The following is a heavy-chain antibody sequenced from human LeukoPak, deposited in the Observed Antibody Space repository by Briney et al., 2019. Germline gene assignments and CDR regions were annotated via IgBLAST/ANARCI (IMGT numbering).Heavy chain of an antibody. CDR3: ARGYCSSTSCSNWFDP. Sequence: SVKVSCKASGFTFTHSAVQWVRQARGHRLEWIGWIVVGSGNTDYAQKFQERVTITRDMSTTTAYMELSSLRSEDTAVYYCARGYCSSTSCSNWFDPWGQGALVTVSS. J-gene: IGHJ5*02. D-gene: IGHD2-2*01. V-gene: IGHV1-58*01. CDR2: IVVGSGNT. CDR1: GFTFTHSA.